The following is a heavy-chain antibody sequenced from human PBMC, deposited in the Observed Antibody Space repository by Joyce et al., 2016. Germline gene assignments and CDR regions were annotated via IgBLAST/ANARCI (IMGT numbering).Heavy chain of an antibody. V-gene: IGHV3-11*01. D-gene: IGHD3-9*01. Sequence: HLVESGGGLVKPGGSLRLSCVASGFTFSDNYVYWIRQGAGEGMEWVSYISRSATTIKYTESVKGRFTLSRDDAQNSLYLQMTSLSAEDTAVYYCARDLAFYDILTGNKGDAFDLWGQGTRVTVSS. J-gene: IGHJ3*01. CDR3: ARDLAFYDILTGNKGDAFDL. CDR1: GFTFSDNY. CDR2: ISRSATTI.